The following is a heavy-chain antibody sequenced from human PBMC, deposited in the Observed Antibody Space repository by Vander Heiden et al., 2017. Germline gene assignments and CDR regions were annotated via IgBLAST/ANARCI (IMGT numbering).Heavy chain of an antibody. CDR2: IYSSGST. D-gene: IGHD2-8*02. J-gene: IGHJ4*02. Sequence: QVQLQESGPGLVKPSPTLSLTCTVSGGSIGSGGYYWSWIRQHPGKGLEWIGYIYSSGSTYYNPSLKSRVTISVDTSKNQFSLKLTSVTAADTAVYYCASSGYCTGATCTFDYWGQGTLVTVSS. V-gene: IGHV4-31*03. CDR1: GGSIGSGGYY. CDR3: ASSGYCTGATCTFDY.